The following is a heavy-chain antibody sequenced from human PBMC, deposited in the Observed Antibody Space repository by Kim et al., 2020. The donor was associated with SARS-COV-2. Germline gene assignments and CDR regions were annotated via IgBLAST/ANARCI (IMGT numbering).Heavy chain of an antibody. CDR1: GYSFTSYW. V-gene: IGHV5-51*01. J-gene: IGHJ6*02. D-gene: IGHD3-3*01. CDR3: ARCTTSAGSGYYDYYYYGMDV. Sequence: GESLKISCKGSGYSFTSYWIGWVRQMPGKGLEWMGIIYPGDSDTRYSPSFQGQVTISADKSISTAYLQWSSLKASDTAMYYCARCTTSAGSGYYDYYYYGMDVWGQGTTVTVSS. CDR2: IYPGDSDT.